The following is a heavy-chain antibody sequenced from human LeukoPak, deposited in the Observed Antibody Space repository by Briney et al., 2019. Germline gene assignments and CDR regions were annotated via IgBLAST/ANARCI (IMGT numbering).Heavy chain of an antibody. CDR2: IIPIFGTA. Sequence: SVKVSFKASGGTFSSYAISWVRQAPGQGLEWMGGIIPIFGTANYAQKFQGRVTITADESTSTAYMELSSLRSEDTAVYYCARLWDTAMVSGDYYYGMDVWGQGTTVTVSS. J-gene: IGHJ6*02. CDR3: ARLWDTAMVSGDYYYGMDV. CDR1: GGTFSSYA. V-gene: IGHV1-69*13. D-gene: IGHD5-18*01.